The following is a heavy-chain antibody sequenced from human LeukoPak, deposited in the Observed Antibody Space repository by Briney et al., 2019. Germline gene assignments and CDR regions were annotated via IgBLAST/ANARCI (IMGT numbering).Heavy chain of an antibody. CDR2: IRSKAYGGTT. CDR3: TASSGWYYFDY. D-gene: IGHD6-19*01. CDR1: GFTFGDYA. Sequence: PGGSLILCCTASGFTFGDYAMSWFPQAPGKGLEWVGFIRSKAYGGTTEYAASVKGRFTISRDDSKSIAYLQMNSLKTEDTAVYYCTASSGWYYFDYWGQGTLVTVSS. V-gene: IGHV3-49*03. J-gene: IGHJ4*02.